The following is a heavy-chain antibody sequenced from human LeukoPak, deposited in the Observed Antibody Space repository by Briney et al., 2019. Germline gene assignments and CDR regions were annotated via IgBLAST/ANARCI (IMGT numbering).Heavy chain of an antibody. V-gene: IGHV3-7*03. CDR3: ARSPDGFDL. Sequence: PGGSLRLSCAASGFTFNNFWMSWVRQAPGKGLEWVATLKPDGGEKYYVNSVKGRLTISRDNPKSSLYLQMNSLRAEDTAVYYCARSPDGFDLWGRGTLVTVSS. CDR1: GFTFNNFW. J-gene: IGHJ2*01. CDR2: LKPDGGEK.